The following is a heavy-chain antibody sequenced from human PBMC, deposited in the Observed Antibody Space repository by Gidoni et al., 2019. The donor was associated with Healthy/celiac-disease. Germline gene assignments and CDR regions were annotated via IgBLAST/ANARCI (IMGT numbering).Heavy chain of an antibody. D-gene: IGHD3-10*01. V-gene: IGHV3-30-3*01. J-gene: IGHJ6*02. CDR3: ARDQGFMVRGNYYYGMDV. Sequence: GGGVVQPGRSLRLSCAASGFTFSSYAMHWVRQAPGKGLEWVAVISYDGSNKYYADSVKGGFTISRDNSKNTMYLQMNSLRAEDTAVYYCARDQGFMVRGNYYYGMDVWGQGTTVTVSS. CDR1: GFTFSSYA. CDR2: ISYDGSNK.